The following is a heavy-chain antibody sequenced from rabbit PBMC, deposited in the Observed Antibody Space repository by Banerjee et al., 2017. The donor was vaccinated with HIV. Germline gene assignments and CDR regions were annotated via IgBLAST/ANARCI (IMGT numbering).Heavy chain of an antibody. J-gene: IGHJ6*02. Sequence: QEQLEESGGGLVKPEGSLTLTCKASGFDLSSYYFICWVRQAPGKGLEWIACIYAGSSGTTYYASWAKGRLTISKTSSTTVTLQMTSLTAADTATYFCARYGGYAGYDPWGQGTLVTVS. CDR1: GFDLSSYYF. D-gene: IGHD7-1*01. V-gene: IGHV1S45*01. CDR3: ARYGGYAGYDP. CDR2: IYAGSSGTT.